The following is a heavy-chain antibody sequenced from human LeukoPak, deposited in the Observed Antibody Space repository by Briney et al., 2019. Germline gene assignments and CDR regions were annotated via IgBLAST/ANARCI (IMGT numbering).Heavy chain of an antibody. D-gene: IGHD1-14*01. J-gene: IGHJ5*02. CDR2: INHSGST. CDR3: ARGRFRSPNWFDP. V-gene: IGHV4-34*01. CDR1: GGSFSGYY. Sequence: SETLSLTCAVYGGSFSGYYWSWMRQPPGKGLEWIGEINHSGSTNYNPSLKSRVTVPVDTSKNQFSLKLSSVTAADTAVYYCARGRFRSPNWFDPWGQGTLVTVSS.